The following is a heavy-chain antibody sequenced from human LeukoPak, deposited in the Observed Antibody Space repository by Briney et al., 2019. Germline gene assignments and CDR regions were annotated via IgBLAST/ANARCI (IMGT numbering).Heavy chain of an antibody. CDR2: INPRGGSA. V-gene: IGHV1-46*01. J-gene: IGHJ4*02. CDR3: ARDYHGSGSLTTFDY. D-gene: IGHD3-10*01. CDR1: GYTFTSFY. Sequence: ASVKVSCKASGYTFTSFYMHWVRQAPGQGLEWMGIINPRGGSASSAQKFQGRVTLTKDTSTSTVYMELSSLRSEDTAAYYCARDYHGSGSLTTFDYWGQGTLVAVSS.